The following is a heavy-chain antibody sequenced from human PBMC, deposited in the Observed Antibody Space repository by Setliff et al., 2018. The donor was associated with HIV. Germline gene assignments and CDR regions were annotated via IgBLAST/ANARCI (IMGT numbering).Heavy chain of an antibody. D-gene: IGHD1-1*01. Sequence: ASVKVSCKASGGTFSSYGISWVRQAPGQGLEWMGGIFPIFGTSNYAQKFQDRVTIIADESTSTVYMELSSLRSEDTAVYYCATSNRAFDIWGQGTMVTVSS. CDR1: GGTFSSYG. CDR2: IFPIFGTS. J-gene: IGHJ3*02. V-gene: IGHV1-69*13. CDR3: ATSNRAFDI.